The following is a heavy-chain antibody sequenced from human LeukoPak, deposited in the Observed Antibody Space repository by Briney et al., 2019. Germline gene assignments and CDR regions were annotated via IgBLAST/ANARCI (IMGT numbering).Heavy chain of an antibody. CDR3: ALGYSGYPFDY. Sequence: GASVKVSCKASGYTFTSYGISWVRQAPGQGLEWMGWISAYNGNTNYAQKLQGRVTMTTDTSTNTAYMELRGLRSDDTAVYYCALGYSGYPFDYWGQGTLVTVSS. CDR1: GYTFTSYG. V-gene: IGHV1-18*01. CDR2: ISAYNGNT. D-gene: IGHD5-12*01. J-gene: IGHJ4*02.